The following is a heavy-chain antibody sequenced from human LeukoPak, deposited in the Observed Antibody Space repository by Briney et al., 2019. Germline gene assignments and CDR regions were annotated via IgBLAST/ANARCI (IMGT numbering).Heavy chain of an antibody. Sequence: GGSLRLSCAASGFTFSSYAMHWVRQAPGKGLEWVAVISYDGSNKYYADSVKGRFTISRDNSKDILYLQMNSLRAEDTAVYYCATSARKLTTWYYGMDVWGQGTTVTVSS. CDR2: ISYDGSNK. V-gene: IGHV3-30-3*01. CDR1: GFTFSSYA. J-gene: IGHJ6*02. D-gene: IGHD1-14*01. CDR3: ATSARKLTTWYYGMDV.